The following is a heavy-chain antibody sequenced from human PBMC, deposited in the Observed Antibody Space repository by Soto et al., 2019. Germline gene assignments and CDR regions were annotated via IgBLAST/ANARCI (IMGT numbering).Heavy chain of an antibody. CDR2: ITYNGRT. V-gene: IGHV4-61*01. CDR3: ARDRGNSWSSYFGLDV. J-gene: IGHJ6*02. CDR1: GDSVRSGRFY. Sequence: SATLSLTCTVSGDSVRSGRFYWSWVRQSPGRTLEWMGYITYNGRTKYSPSLQSRLSISMDTSKNQLSMRLTSVTAADTAVYYCARDRGNSWSSYFGLDVWGQGTTVT. D-gene: IGHD3-10*01.